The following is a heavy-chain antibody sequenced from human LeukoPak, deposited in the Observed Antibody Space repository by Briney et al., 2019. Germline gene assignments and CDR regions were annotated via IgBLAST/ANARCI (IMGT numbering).Heavy chain of an antibody. J-gene: IGHJ1*01. D-gene: IGHD3-22*01. V-gene: IGHV1-2*02. CDR3: ARGYYDSSDFEYFQH. CDR1: GYSFTDYY. CDR2: INPNSGDT. Sequence: ASVNVSCKASGYSFTDYYMHWVRQAPGQGLEWMGWINPNSGDTNFAQKFQGRVTMTRDTSISTVYMELSRLRSDDTAVFYCARGYYDSSDFEYFQHWGQGTLVTVSS.